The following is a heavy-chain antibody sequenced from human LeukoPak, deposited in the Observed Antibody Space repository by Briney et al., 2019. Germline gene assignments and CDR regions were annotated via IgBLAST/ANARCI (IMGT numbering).Heavy chain of an antibody. CDR2: IIPSGGGT. CDR1: GYTFTGYY. D-gene: IGHD2-2*01. CDR3: ARVPRPRDPTSSAAHQPFDY. V-gene: IGHV1-2*02. J-gene: IGHJ4*02. Sequence: GASLKVSCKASGYTFTGYYMHWVRQAPGQGLEWMGWIIPSGGGTKYAQKFQDRVTMTRDTSINTAYTELSGLRPDDTAVYYCARVPRPRDPTSSAAHQPFDYWGQGTLVIVSS.